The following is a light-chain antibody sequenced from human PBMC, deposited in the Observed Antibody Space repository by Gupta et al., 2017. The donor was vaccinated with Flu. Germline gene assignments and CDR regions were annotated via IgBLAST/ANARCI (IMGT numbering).Light chain of an antibody. CDR1: SSNVGGNC. CDR2: MND. Sequence: SVLTQPPSASGPPGLRVTISCSGSSSNVGGNCVYWHQQVPGTAPNLLIYMNDQRHAGAPERFSGSKSGTSASLAISWLRSEEEADYYCAAWDDRWSGAYVFGTGTKVTVL. CDR3: AAWDDRWSGAYV. V-gene: IGLV1-47*01. J-gene: IGLJ1*01.